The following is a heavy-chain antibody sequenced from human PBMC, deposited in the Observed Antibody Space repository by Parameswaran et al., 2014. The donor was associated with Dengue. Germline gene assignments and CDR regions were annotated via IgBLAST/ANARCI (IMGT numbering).Heavy chain of an antibody. Sequence: WIRQPPGKGLEWVALISYDGSNKHYADSVKGRFTISRDNSKNTLYLQMNSLRTEDTAVYNCAKEGAARYFDWYGLDVRGQGTTVTVSS. J-gene: IGHJ6*02. D-gene: IGHD3-9*01. CDR2: ISYDGSNK. CDR3: AKEGAARYFDWYGLDV. V-gene: IGHV3-30*18.